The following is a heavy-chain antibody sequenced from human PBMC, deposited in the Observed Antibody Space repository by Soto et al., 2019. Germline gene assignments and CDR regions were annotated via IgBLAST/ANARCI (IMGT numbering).Heavy chain of an antibody. V-gene: IGHV1-46*01. CDR1: GYTFTSYY. J-gene: IGHJ4*02. CDR3: ARDDTMTTEPGYYFDY. CDR2: INPSGGST. Sequence: GASVKVSCKASGYTFTSYYMHWVRQAPGQGLEWMGIINPSGGSTSYAQKFQGRVTMTRDTSTSTVYMELSSLRSEDTAVYYCARDDTMTTEPGYYFDYWGQGTLVTVSS. D-gene: IGHD3-22*01.